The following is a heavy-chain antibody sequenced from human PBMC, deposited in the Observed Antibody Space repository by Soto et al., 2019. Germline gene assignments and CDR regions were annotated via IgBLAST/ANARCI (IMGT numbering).Heavy chain of an antibody. CDR2: IIPISGTA. D-gene: IGHD2-2*01. V-gene: IGHV1-69*01. CDR1: GGTFSSYA. CDR3: VRFQGSSTSLETYYYYDYGMVV. J-gene: IGHJ6*04. Sequence: QVQLVQSGAEVQKPGSSVKVSCKASGGTFSSYAISWVRQAPGQGLEWMGGIIPISGTANYALKFQGRVTSTADESTSTVYMELSSLRSADTVVYVCVRFQGSSTSLETYYYYDYGMVVSGKSTKVTVSA.